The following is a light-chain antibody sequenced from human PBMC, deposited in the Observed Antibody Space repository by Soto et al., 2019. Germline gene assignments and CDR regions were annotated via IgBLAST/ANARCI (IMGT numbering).Light chain of an antibody. CDR3: SSYTRSTTPV. V-gene: IGLV2-14*01. CDR2: EVS. Sequence: QSVLTQPASVSGSPGQTITISCTGTSSDVGGYAYVSWYQQYPGKVPKLVISEVSNRPSGVSHRFSGSRSGNTASLTISGLQAEDEADYHCSSYTRSTTPVFGGGTKLTVL. J-gene: IGLJ2*01. CDR1: SSDVGGYAY.